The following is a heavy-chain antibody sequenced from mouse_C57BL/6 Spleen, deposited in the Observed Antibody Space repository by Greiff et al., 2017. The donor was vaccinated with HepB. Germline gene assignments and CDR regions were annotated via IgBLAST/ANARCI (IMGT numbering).Heavy chain of an antibody. Sequence: VQLKESGPELVKPGASVKISCKASGYAFSSSWMNWVKQRPGKGLEWIGRIYPGDGDTNYNGKFKGKATLTADKSSSTAYMQLSSLTSEDSAVYFCAITTVVPFAYWGQGTLVTVSA. CDR1: GYAFSSSW. D-gene: IGHD1-1*01. CDR3: AITTVVPFAY. CDR2: IYPGDGDT. V-gene: IGHV1-82*01. J-gene: IGHJ3*01.